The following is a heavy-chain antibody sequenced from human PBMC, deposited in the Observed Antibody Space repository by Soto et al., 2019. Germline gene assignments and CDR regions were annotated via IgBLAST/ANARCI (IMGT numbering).Heavy chain of an antibody. J-gene: IGHJ6*03. CDR2: INDSGNI. D-gene: IGHD3-10*01. CDR3: ARGLILWFGELSRRGGYYYYMAV. CDR1: GGSFSGYQ. Sequence: QVQLQQWGAGLLKPSETLSLTCAVYGGSFSGYQWSWIRQTPGKGLEWIGEINDSGNINYNPLLKSRVSIFVATAKKQFSLRRSSVTAADTAVYYCARGLILWFGELSRRGGYYYYMAVWGKGTTVTVSS. V-gene: IGHV4-34*01.